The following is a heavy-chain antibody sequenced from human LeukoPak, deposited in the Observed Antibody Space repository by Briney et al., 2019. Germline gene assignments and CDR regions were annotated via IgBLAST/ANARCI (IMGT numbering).Heavy chain of an antibody. CDR3: TRDGGYIDY. J-gene: IGHJ4*02. Sequence: PGGSLRLSCAASGFSFNFHSMNWVRQAPGKGLEWISYVTASGVTMYAESVYGRFTISRDNDKKSVYLQMISLRVEDTAVYFCTRDGGYIDYWGQGVLVTVSS. CDR2: VTASGVT. D-gene: IGHD5-12*01. V-gene: IGHV3-21*01. CDR1: GFSFNFHS.